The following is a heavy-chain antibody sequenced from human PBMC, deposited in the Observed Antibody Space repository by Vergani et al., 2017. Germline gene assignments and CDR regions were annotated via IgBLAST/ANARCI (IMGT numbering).Heavy chain of an antibody. CDR2: VNQDGSEK. CDR1: GFISSSYW. D-gene: IGHD3-10*01. V-gene: IGHV3-7*01. Sequence: VQLVESGGDWVQRGGSLRLSCAASGFISSSYWMSWVRQAPGKGLEWVANVNQDGSEKYYVDSVRGRFTISRDNAKNSIYLQMNSLSAEDTAVYFCVRVPLIRRGSGNYGINNYHGMDVWGQGTTVIVSS. CDR3: VRVPLIRRGSGNYGINNYHGMDV. J-gene: IGHJ6*02.